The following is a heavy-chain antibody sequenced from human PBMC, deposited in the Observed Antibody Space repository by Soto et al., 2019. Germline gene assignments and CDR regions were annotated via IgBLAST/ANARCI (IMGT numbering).Heavy chain of an antibody. CDR1: GFTFSNAW. Sequence: PXGSLRLTCAASGFTFSNAWMSWVRQAPGKGLDWVGRIKSKTDGGTTDYAAPVKGRFTISRDDSKNTLYLQMNSLKTEDTAVYYCTTESNVAVDIVATIGYYYYYGMDVWGQGTTVTVSS. V-gene: IGHV3-15*01. CDR3: TTESNVAVDIVATIGYYYYYGMDV. CDR2: IKSKTDGGTT. D-gene: IGHD5-12*01. J-gene: IGHJ6*02.